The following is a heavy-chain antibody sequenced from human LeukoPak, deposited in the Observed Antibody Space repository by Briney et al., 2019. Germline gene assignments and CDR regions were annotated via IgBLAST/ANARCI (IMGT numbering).Heavy chain of an antibody. V-gene: IGHV1-3*01. CDR2: INAGNGNT. CDR3: ARVRSSGWYFDY. J-gene: IGHJ4*02. CDR1: GGTFSSYA. Sequence: ALVKVSCKASGGTFSSYAISWVRQAPGQGLEWMGWINAGNGNTKYSQKFQGRVTITRDTSASTAYMELSSLRSEDTAVYYCARVRSSGWYFDYWGQGTLVTVSS. D-gene: IGHD6-19*01.